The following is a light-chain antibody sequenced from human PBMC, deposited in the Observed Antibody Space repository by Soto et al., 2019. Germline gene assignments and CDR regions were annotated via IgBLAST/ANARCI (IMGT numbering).Light chain of an antibody. CDR1: LSASTN. V-gene: IGKV3-15*01. J-gene: IGKJ1*01. CDR2: GAS. CDR3: QQYMNWPPWT. Sequence: ETVMTQSPATLSVSPGETATLSCRASLSASTNLAWYQHKPGQAPRLLIYGASIRASGIPARFRGSGAGTQFTLTISSLQSEDVAVCYCQQYMNWPPWTFGQGTKVEIK.